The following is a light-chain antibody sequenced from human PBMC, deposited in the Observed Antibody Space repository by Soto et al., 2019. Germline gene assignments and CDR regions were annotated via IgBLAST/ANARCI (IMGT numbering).Light chain of an antibody. Sequence: DIQMTQSPSSVSASVGDTVTITCRASQGIYSRLAWYQQKPGKAPELLIYATSTLQNGVPSRFSGSGFGEDLAVSISSLQPEDSASDFCPQTDDFLRTVGGGTEVDIK. CDR3: PQTDDFLRT. CDR1: QGIYSR. V-gene: IGKV1D-12*01. J-gene: IGKJ4*01. CDR2: ATS.